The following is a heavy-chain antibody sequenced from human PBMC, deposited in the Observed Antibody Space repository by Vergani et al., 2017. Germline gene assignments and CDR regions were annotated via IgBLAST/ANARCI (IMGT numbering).Heavy chain of an antibody. CDR2: IWYDGSNK. V-gene: IGHV3-33*01. D-gene: IGHD3-9*01. CDR3: ARAAGYPAYYFDY. Sequence: QVQLVESGGGVVQPGRSLRLSCAASGFTFSSYGMHWVRQAPGKGLEWVAVIWYDGSNKYYADSVKGRFTISRDNSKSTLYLQMNSLRAEDTAVYYCARAAGYPAYYFDYWGQGTLVTVSS. CDR1: GFTFSSYG. J-gene: IGHJ4*02.